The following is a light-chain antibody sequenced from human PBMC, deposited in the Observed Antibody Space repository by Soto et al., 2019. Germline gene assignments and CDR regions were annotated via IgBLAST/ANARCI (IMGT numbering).Light chain of an antibody. CDR2: AAS. CDR1: QGIRND. J-gene: IGKJ5*01. Sequence: AIPMTQSPSSLSASVGDTVTITCRTSQGIRNDLGWYQQKPGKAPKLLIYAASSLQSGVPSRFSGSGSGTEFTLTISSLQPEDVATYYCLQDYNYFGFGQGTRLEIK. CDR3: LQDYNYFG. V-gene: IGKV1-6*01.